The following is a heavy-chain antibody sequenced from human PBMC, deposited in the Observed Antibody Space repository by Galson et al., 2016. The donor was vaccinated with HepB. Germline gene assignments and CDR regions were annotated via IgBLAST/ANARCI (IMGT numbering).Heavy chain of an antibody. CDR2: IWPDASNE. J-gene: IGHJ6*03. CDR3: AKEGHYEGHFYMDV. CDR1: GFTFSCCG. Sequence: SLRLSCAASGFTFSCCGMHWVRQAPGKGLEWVAVIWPDASNEKNGDAVKGRFTISRDNSKNTHYLQMNSLRVEDTAVYYGAKEGHYEGHFYMDVWGEGTTVTVSS. V-gene: IGHV3-33*06. D-gene: IGHD4-17*01.